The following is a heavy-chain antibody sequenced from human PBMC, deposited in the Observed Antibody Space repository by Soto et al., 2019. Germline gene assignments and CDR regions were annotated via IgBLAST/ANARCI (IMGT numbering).Heavy chain of an antibody. V-gene: IGHV4-39*01. Sequence: SETLSLTCTVSGGSISSSSYYWGWIRQPPGKGLEWIGSIYYSGSTYYNPSLKSRVTISVDTSKNQFSLKLSSVTAADTAVYYCATSSIVGATMDFSGYWGQGTLVT. CDR1: GGSISSSSYY. J-gene: IGHJ4*02. CDR2: IYYSGST. CDR3: ATSSIVGATMDFSGY. D-gene: IGHD1-26*01.